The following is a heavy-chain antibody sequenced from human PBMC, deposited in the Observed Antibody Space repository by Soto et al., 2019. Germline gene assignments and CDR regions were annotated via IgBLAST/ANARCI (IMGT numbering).Heavy chain of an antibody. CDR1: GDSVSSGSYF. D-gene: IGHD3-3*01. V-gene: IGHV4-61*01. CDR3: ARGTYYDFWSGPVLNYFDI. Sequence: SETLSLTCTVSGDSVSSGSYFWSWIRQPPGKGLEWIGYISYSGSANYNPSLKSRVTISVDTSKNQFSLKLSSVIAADTAVYYCARGTYYDFWSGPVLNYFDIWGQGTMVTVS. J-gene: IGHJ3*02. CDR2: ISYSGSA.